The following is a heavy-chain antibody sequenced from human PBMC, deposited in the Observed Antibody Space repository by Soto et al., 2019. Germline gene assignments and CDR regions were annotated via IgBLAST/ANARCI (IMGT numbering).Heavy chain of an antibody. CDR2: IYYSGST. CDR3: ARDSESTGLDP. D-gene: IGHD4-17*01. V-gene: IGHV4-59*01. J-gene: IGHJ5*02. Sequence: PSETLSLTCTVSGGSISSYYWSWIRQPPGKGLEWIGYIYYSGSTNYNPSLKSRVTISVDTSKNQFSLKLSSVTAADTAVYYCARDSESTGLDPWGQGTLVTVSS. CDR1: GGSISSYY.